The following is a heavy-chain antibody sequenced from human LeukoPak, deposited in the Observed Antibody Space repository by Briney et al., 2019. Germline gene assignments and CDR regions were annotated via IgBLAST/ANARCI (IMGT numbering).Heavy chain of an antibody. J-gene: IGHJ6*03. CDR3: ERVLRYCSGGNCCSGGLGYMDV. Sequence: PGGSLRLSCAASGFTFSDYNMRWIRQAPGKGLEWVSSISRSGSTKYYADSVKGRFTISRDNAKNSLFLQMNSLRAEDTAVYYCERVLRYCSGGNCCSGGLGYMDVWGKGTTVTVSS. D-gene: IGHD2-15*01. CDR2: ISRSGSTK. V-gene: IGHV3-11*01. CDR1: GFTFSDYN.